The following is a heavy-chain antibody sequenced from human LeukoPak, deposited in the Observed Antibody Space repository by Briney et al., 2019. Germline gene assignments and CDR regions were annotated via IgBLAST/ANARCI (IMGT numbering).Heavy chain of an antibody. CDR2: ISFNGST. V-gene: IGHV4-39*07. Sequence: PSETLSLTCTVSGGSISSYYWGWIRQPPGKGLEWIGVISFNGSTYYNPSLKSRVTISLDTSKNHFSLRLSSVTAADTAFYYCARDIGGYCDSWGQGTLVTVSS. D-gene: IGHD2-15*01. J-gene: IGHJ4*02. CDR1: GGSISSYY. CDR3: ARDIGGYCDS.